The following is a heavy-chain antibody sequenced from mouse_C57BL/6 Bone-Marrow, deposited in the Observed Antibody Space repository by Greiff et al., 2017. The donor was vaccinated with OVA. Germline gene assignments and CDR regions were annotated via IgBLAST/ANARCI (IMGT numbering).Heavy chain of an antibody. Sequence: QVQLQQSGAELVRPGASVKLSCKASGYTFTDYYINWVKQRPGQGLEWIARIYPGSGNTYYNEKFKGKATLTAEKSSSTAYMQLSSLTSEDSAVYFCAREGTTVIVDYWGQGTTLTVSS. CDR3: AREGTTVIVDY. D-gene: IGHD1-1*01. CDR1: GYTFTDYY. CDR2: IYPGSGNT. V-gene: IGHV1-76*01. J-gene: IGHJ2*01.